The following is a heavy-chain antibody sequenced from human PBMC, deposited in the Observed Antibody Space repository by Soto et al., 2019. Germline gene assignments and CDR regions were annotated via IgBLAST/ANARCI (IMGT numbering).Heavy chain of an antibody. V-gene: IGHV1-69*12. CDR1: GGTFRTAA. CDR2: IMPVFRTP. J-gene: IGHJ6*02. Sequence: QVHLEQSGAEVKKPGSSVKVSCKASGGTFRTAAISWVRQAPGQGLEWLGGIMPVFRTPDYAQKFQGRVTMTADESTSTAYMELSGMRSDDTAVYYCARDNDRPQLGGNYYYILDVWGQGTTITVSS. D-gene: IGHD2-8*01. CDR3: ARDNDRPQLGGNYYYILDV.